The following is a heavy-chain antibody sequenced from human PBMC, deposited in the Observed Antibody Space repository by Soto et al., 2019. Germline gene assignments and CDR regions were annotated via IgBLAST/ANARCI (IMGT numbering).Heavy chain of an antibody. CDR1: GGSFSGYY. J-gene: IGHJ4*02. V-gene: IGHV4-34*01. D-gene: IGHD5-18*01. CDR2: INHSGST. Sequence: KTSETLSLTCAVYGGSFSGYYWSWIRQPPGKGLEWIGEINHSGSTNYNPSLKSRVTISVDTSKNQFSLKLSSVTAADTAVYYCARGPYSPTPFDYWGQGTLVTVS. CDR3: ARGPYSPTPFDY.